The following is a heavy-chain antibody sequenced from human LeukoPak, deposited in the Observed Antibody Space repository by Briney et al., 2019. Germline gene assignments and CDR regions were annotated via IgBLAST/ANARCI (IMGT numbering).Heavy chain of an antibody. V-gene: IGHV3-23*01. J-gene: IGHJ3*01. Sequence: GGSLGLSCAVSGFNFRHAAMTWVRQVPGKALEWVGLISFSGDNAYYADSVKGRFTISRDNSNDSLSLHMNSLRVEDTAMYYCVKDIELSAWGLGTMVTVSS. CDR2: ISFSGDNA. CDR3: VKDIELSA. D-gene: IGHD3-16*02. CDR1: GFNFRHAA.